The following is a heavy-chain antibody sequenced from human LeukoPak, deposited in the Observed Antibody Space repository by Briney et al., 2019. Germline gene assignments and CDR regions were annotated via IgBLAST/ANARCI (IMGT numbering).Heavy chain of an antibody. V-gene: IGHV4-30-2*06. J-gene: IGHJ4*02. CDR1: GGSISSGDYS. Sequence: PSQTLSLTCAVSGGSISSGDYSWSWIRQSPGKGLEWIGYIYHSGSTYYNPSLKSRVTISVDTSKNQFSLKLSSVTAADTAVYYCARATWLPVGLYYYDSSGYYYYFDSWGQGTLVTVSS. CDR3: ARATWLPVGLYYYDSSGYYYYFDS. D-gene: IGHD3-22*01. CDR2: IYHSGST.